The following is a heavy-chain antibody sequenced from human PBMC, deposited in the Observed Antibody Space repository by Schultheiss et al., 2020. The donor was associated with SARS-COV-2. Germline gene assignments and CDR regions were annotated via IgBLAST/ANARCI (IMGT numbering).Heavy chain of an antibody. J-gene: IGHJ4*02. CDR1: GFTFSSYA. V-gene: IGHV3-23*01. CDR3: ARARYYDSSGYPDY. D-gene: IGHD3-22*01. CDR2: ISGSGGST. Sequence: GGSLRLSCAASGFTFSSYAMSWVRQAPGKGLELVSAISGSGGSTYYADSVKGRFTISRDNSKNTLYLQMNSLRAEDTAVYYCARARYYDSSGYPDYWGQGTLVTVSS.